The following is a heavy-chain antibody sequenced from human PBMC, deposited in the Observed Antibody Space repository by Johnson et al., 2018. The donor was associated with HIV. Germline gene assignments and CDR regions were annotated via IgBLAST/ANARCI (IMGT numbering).Heavy chain of an antibody. CDR2: ISYDGSNK. D-gene: IGHD1-14*01. CDR1: GFTFTSYT. Sequence: QVQLVESGGGVVQPGRSLRLSCAASGFTFTSYTMHWVRQAPGKGLEWVALISYDGSNKFYADSVKGRFTISRDNSKNTLYLQMNSLRHEDTAVYYCARDQGELRRTHAFDIWGQGTMVTVSS. J-gene: IGHJ3*02. V-gene: IGHV3-30*04. CDR3: ARDQGELRRTHAFDI.